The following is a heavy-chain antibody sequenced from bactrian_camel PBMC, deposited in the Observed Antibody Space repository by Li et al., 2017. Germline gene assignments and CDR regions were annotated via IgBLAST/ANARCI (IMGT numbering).Heavy chain of an antibody. J-gene: IGHJ4*01. D-gene: IGHD3*01. CDR2: IYPGGGGE. CDR3: AAEPKAMDWVVGPLFQHEYNY. Sequence: VQLVESGGGSVQAGGSLRLSCVSSTYTFSSACMGWFRQAPGKGREEVAHIYPGGGGEYYVASVKGRFTISRDNHKKTLYLQMNSLKPEDTAMYYCAAEPKAMDWVVGPLFQHEYNYWGQGTQVTVS. V-gene: IGHV3S31*01. CDR1: TYTFSSAC.